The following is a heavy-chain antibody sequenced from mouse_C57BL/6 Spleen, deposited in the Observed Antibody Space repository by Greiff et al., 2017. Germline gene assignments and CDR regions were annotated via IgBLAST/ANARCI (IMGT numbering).Heavy chain of an antibody. CDR1: GYTFTSYW. V-gene: IGHV1-69*01. J-gene: IGHJ2*01. CDR3: ARTTTVVYFDY. CDR2: IDPSDSYT. D-gene: IGHD1-1*01. Sequence: VQLKQPGAELVMPGASVKLSCKASGYTFTSYWMHWVKQRPGQGLEWIGEIDPSDSYTNYNQKFKGKSTLTVDKSSSTAYMQLSSLTSEDSAVYYCARTTTVVYFDYWGQGTTLTVSS.